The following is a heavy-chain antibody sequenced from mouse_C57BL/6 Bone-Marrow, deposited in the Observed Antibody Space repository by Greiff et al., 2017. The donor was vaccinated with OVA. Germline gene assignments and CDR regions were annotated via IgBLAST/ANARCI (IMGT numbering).Heavy chain of an antibody. D-gene: IGHD2-3*01. CDR3: ALYDGYYRGFAY. Sequence: QVQLKQPGAELVKPGASVKLSCKASGYTFTSYWMHWVKQRPGQGLEWIGMIHPNSGSTNYNEKFKSKATLTVDKSSSTAYMQLSSLTSEDSAVYYCALYDGYYRGFAYWGQGTLVTVSA. CDR2: IHPNSGST. V-gene: IGHV1-64*01. J-gene: IGHJ3*01. CDR1: GYTFTSYW.